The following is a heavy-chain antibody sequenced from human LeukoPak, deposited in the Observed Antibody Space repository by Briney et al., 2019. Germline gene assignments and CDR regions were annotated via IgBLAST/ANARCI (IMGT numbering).Heavy chain of an antibody. CDR3: ARGQQIQLWSIGY. CDR2: INPNSGDT. V-gene: IGHV1-2*02. J-gene: IGHJ4*02. Sequence: ASVKVSCKASGYTFTGYYIHWVRQAPGQGLEWMGWINPNSGDTNYAQKFQGRVTMTRDTSISTAYMELSRLRSDDTAVYYCARGQQIQLWSIGYWGQGTLVTVSS. D-gene: IGHD5-18*01. CDR1: GYTFTGYY.